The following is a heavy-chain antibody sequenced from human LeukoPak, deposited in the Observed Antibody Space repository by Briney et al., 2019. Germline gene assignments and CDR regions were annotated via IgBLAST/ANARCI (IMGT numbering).Heavy chain of an antibody. CDR2: IWYDGSNK. J-gene: IGHJ4*02. CDR1: GFTFSRYA. CDR3: ANGVGSGGY. D-gene: IGHD2-8*01. Sequence: QAGRSLRLSCAASGFTFSRYAMHWVRQAPGKGLEGVAIIWYDGSNKNYVGSVKGRFTISRDNSKNTLYLQMNSLRAEDTAVYYCANGVGSGGYWGQGTLVTVSS. V-gene: IGHV3-33*06.